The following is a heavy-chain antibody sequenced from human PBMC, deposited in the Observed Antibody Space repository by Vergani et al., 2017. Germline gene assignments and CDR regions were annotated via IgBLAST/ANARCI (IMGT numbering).Heavy chain of an antibody. J-gene: IGHJ5*02. CDR2: INHSGST. Sequence: QLQLQESGPGLVKPSETLSLTCTVSGGSISSSSYYWSWIRQPPGKGLEWIGEINHSGSTHYNPSLKRRVTISVDTSKNHFSLKLSSVTAADTAVYYCARVGYDYVWGSYRYWWFDPWGQGTLVTVSS. CDR1: GGSISSSSYY. D-gene: IGHD3-16*02. V-gene: IGHV4-39*07. CDR3: ARVGYDYVWGSYRYWWFDP.